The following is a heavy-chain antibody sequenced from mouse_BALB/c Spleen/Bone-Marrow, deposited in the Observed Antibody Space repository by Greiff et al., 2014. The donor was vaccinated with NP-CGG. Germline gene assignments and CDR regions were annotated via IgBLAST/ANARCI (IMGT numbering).Heavy chain of an antibody. CDR3: ARAYRYDGGYYYAMDY. Sequence: VQLKESGGGSVKPGGSLKLSCAASGFTFSSYAMSWVRQSPEKRLGGVAEISSGGSYTYYPDTVTGRFTISRDNAKNTLYLEMSSLRSEDTAMYYCARAYRYDGGYYYAMDYWGQGTSVTVSS. CDR1: GFTFSSYA. D-gene: IGHD2-14*01. J-gene: IGHJ4*01. CDR2: ISSGGSYT. V-gene: IGHV5-9-4*01.